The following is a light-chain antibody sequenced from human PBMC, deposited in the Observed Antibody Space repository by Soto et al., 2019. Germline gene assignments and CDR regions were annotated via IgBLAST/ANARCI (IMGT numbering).Light chain of an antibody. Sequence: DIQMTQSPSSLSASVGDRVTITCRASQGISNYLAWYQQKPGKVPKLLIYAASTLQSGVPSRFSGRGSGTDFTLTISSLKPEDVATYYCQKYNSAPPGTFGQGTKVEIK. CDR2: AAS. CDR1: QGISNY. CDR3: QKYNSAPPGT. V-gene: IGKV1-27*01. J-gene: IGKJ1*01.